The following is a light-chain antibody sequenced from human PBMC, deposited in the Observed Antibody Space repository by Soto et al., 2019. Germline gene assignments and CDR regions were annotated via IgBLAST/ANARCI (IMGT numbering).Light chain of an antibody. CDR2: AAS. CDR3: QQLERYPST. Sequence: IKLTHSPSSLSASVGDKVTITCRASQCITSFLAWYQQKPGKAPKLLIYAASTLQSGVPSRFSGSGSGTDFTLTISSLQPEDFATYYCQQLERYPSTFGGGTKVEIK. V-gene: IGKV1-9*01. CDR1: QCITSF. J-gene: IGKJ4*02.